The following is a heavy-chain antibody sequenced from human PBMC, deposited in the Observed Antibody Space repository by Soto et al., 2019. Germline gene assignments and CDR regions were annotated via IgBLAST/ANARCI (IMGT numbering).Heavy chain of an antibody. CDR3: VRPLYELDSRPPFDR. Sequence: EVQLMESGGGLVQPGGSLRLSCVASGFSFSRYWMHWVRQAPGKGLVWVSRINTDKSTLNYADSVEGRFTISRDNARSTLYLQMDSLRVEDTAVYYCVRPLYELDSRPPFDRWGQGTLVTVSS. V-gene: IGHV3-74*01. J-gene: IGHJ4*02. CDR2: INTDKSTL. CDR1: GFSFSRYW. D-gene: IGHD3-22*01.